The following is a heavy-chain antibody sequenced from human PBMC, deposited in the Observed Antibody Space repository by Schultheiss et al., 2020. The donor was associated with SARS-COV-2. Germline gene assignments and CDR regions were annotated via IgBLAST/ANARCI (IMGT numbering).Heavy chain of an antibody. J-gene: IGHJ3*02. CDR1: GGSISSSSYY. V-gene: IGHV4-39*07. CDR3: ARDPDISGGYDLTIDYPNVLGAFDI. D-gene: IGHD5-12*01. CDR2: IYYSGST. Sequence: SETLSLTCTVSGGSISSSSYYWGWIRQPPGKGLEWIGSIYYSGSTYYNPSLKSRVTISVDTSKNQFSLKLSSVTAADTAVYYCARDPDISGGYDLTIDYPNVLGAFDIWGQGTMVTVSS.